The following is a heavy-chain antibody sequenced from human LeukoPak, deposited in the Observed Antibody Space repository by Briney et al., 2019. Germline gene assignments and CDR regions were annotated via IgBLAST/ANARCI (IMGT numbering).Heavy chain of an antibody. CDR2: IYPNNGAT. CDR3: ARDGPAQMVGF. V-gene: IGHV1-2*02. J-gene: IGHJ4*02. Sequence: ASVKVSCKASGYTFSGTGWYLYWLRQAPGQGLECMGWIYPNNGATAYAQKFQGRVAMTRDTSITTAYMELSRLRPDDTAVYYCARDGPAQMVGFWGQGTLVTVSS. CDR1: GYTFSGTGWY. D-gene: IGHD5-24*01.